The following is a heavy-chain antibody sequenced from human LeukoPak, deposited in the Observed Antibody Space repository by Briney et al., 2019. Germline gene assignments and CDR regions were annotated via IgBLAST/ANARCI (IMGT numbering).Heavy chain of an antibody. J-gene: IGHJ3*02. CDR1: GFTFSSYG. CDR2: ISYDGSNK. Sequence: GGSLRLSCAASGFTFSSYGMHWVRQAPDKGLEWVAVISYDGSNKYYADSVKGRFTISRDNSKNTLYLQMNSLRAEDTAVYYCAKGLNQGRYFDWLLPAPNAFDIWGQGTMVTVSS. CDR3: AKGLNQGRYFDWLLPAPNAFDI. V-gene: IGHV3-30*18. D-gene: IGHD3-9*01.